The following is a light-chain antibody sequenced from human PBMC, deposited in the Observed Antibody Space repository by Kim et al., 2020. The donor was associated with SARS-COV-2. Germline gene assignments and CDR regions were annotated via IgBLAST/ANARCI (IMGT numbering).Light chain of an antibody. V-gene: IGLV1-44*01. CDR3: TAWGGSLSGRV. J-gene: IGLJ2*01. CDR2: ATN. Sequence: QAVVTQPPSVSGTPGQTVIISCSGSSSNIGSNPVNWYQQLPGTAPKLLIYATNERPSGVPDRFSGSKSGTSASLAISGLQSEDEADYYCTAWGGSLSGRVFGGGTQLTVL. CDR1: SSNIGSNP.